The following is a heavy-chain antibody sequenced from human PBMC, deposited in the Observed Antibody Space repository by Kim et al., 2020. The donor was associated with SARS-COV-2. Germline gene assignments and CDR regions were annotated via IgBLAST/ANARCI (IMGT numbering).Heavy chain of an antibody. Sequence: SVKVSCKASGFTFTSSAVQWVRQARGQRLEWIGWIVVGSGNTNYAQKFQERVTITRDMSTSTAYMELSSLRSEDTAVYYCAADLSEVGATPKLDYWGQGTLVTVSS. CDR1: GFTFTSSA. V-gene: IGHV1-58*01. J-gene: IGHJ4*02. D-gene: IGHD1-26*01. CDR3: AADLSEVGATPKLDY. CDR2: IVVGSGNT.